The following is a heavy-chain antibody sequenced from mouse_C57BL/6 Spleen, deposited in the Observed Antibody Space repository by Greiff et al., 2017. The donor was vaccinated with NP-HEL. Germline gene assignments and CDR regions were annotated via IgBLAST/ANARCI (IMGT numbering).Heavy chain of an antibody. CDR2: ISYSGST. D-gene: IGHD2-1*01. J-gene: IGHJ3*01. Sequence: EVKLVESGPGMVKPSQSLSLTCTVTGYSITSGYDWHWIRHFPGNKLEWMGYISYSGSTNYNPSLKSRISITHDTSKNHFFLKLNSVTTEDTATYYCARGVTDAWFAYWGQGTLVTVSA. CDR1: GYSITSGYD. V-gene: IGHV3-1*01. CDR3: ARGVTDAWFAY.